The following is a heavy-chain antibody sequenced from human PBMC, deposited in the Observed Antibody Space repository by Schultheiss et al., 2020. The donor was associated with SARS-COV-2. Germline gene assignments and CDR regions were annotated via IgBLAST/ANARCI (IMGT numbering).Heavy chain of an antibody. CDR1: GGSISSYY. V-gene: IGHV4-34*01. CDR2: VNHDGTA. Sequence: GSLRLSCTVSGGSISSYYWSWIRQPPGKGPEWIGEVNHDGTATYNPSLKSRVTISVDTSKNQFSLKLSSVTAADTAVYYCARGLGRFDPWGQGTLVTVSS. CDR3: ARGLGRFDP. J-gene: IGHJ5*02. D-gene: IGHD3-16*01.